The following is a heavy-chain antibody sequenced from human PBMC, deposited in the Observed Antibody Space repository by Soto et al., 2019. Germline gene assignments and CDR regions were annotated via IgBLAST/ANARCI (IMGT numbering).Heavy chain of an antibody. V-gene: IGHV3-23*01. CDR1: GFNFKKFA. Sequence: EVQLLESGGGVVQPGGSLRLSCVASGFNFKKFAMSWVRQAPGEGLEWFSGISCCGGSTSYADSVKGRFSIARDDSTNTLSLQMNNLRVEDTAQYYCAKADGEQWLLPHLDKWGQGTLVTVS. J-gene: IGHJ4*02. D-gene: IGHD6-19*01. CDR2: ISCCGGST. CDR3: AKADGEQWLLPHLDK.